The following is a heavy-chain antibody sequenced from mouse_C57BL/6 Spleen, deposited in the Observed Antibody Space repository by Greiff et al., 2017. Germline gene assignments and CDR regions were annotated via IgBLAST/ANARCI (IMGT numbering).Heavy chain of an antibody. Sequence: DVQLQESGPGLVKPSQSLSLTCSVTGYSITSGYYWNWIRQFPGNKLEWMGYISYDGSNNYNPSLKNRISITRDPSKNQFFLKLNSVTTEDTATYYCARGDYDHWYFDVWGTGTTVTVSS. V-gene: IGHV3-6*01. CDR1: GYSITSGYY. J-gene: IGHJ1*03. CDR2: ISYDGSN. CDR3: ARGDYDHWYFDV. D-gene: IGHD2-4*01.